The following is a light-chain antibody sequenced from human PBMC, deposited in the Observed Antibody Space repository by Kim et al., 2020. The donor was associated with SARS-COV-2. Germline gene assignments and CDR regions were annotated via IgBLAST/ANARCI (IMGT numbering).Light chain of an antibody. J-gene: IGKJ4*01. CDR3: QQYNLYPLT. CDR1: QTITRW. V-gene: IGKV1-5*01. CDR2: GAS. Sequence: DIQMTQSPSTLSASVGDRVTITCRASQTITRWLAWYRQKLGKAPELLIYGASTLRSGVPSRFSGSGSGTEFTLTINGLQPDDFATYYCQQYNLYPLTFSGGTKVDIK.